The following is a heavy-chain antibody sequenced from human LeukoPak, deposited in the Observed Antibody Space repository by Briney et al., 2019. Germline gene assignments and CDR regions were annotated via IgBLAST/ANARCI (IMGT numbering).Heavy chain of an antibody. Sequence: GGSLRLSCEASGFTFSSFAMTWVRQAPGKGLEWVSSITGSHGRTYNTDSVKGRFTISRDNSQNTLYLQMNSLRAEDTAVYYCTKDPNGDYVGAFDPWGQGTPVTVSS. V-gene: IGHV3-23*01. D-gene: IGHD4-17*01. CDR2: ITGSHGRT. J-gene: IGHJ5*02. CDR3: TKDPNGDYVGAFDP. CDR1: GFTFSSFA.